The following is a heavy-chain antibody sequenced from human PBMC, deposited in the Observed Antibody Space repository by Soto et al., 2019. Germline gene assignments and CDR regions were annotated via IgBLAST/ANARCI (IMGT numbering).Heavy chain of an antibody. D-gene: IGHD3-3*01. Sequence: PSETLSLTCTVSGGSISSGDYYWSWIRQPPGKGLEWIGYIYYSGSTYYNPSLKSRVTISVDTSKNQFSLKLSSVTAADTAVYYCARATLRPYDFWSGASGNWFDPWGQGTLVTVSS. J-gene: IGHJ5*02. CDR1: GGSISSGDYY. V-gene: IGHV4-30-4*01. CDR2: IYYSGST. CDR3: ARATLRPYDFWSGASGNWFDP.